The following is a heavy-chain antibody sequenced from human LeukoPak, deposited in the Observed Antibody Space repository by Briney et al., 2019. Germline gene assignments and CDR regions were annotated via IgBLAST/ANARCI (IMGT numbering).Heavy chain of an antibody. D-gene: IGHD2-2*01. Sequence: GGSLRLSCAASGFTFSSYAMHWVRQAPGKGLEWVAVISYDGSNKYYADSVKGRFTISRDNSKNTLYLQMNSLRAEDTAVYYCARAYIVVVPAAMPPGYWGQGTLVTVSS. J-gene: IGHJ4*02. CDR1: GFTFSSYA. V-gene: IGHV3-30-3*01. CDR2: ISYDGSNK. CDR3: ARAYIVVVPAAMPPGY.